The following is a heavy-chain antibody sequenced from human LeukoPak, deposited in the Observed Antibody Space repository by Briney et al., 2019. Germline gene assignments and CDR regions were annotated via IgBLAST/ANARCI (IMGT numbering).Heavy chain of an antibody. J-gene: IGHJ4*02. CDR1: GGSISSGSYY. CDR2: IYHSGST. Sequence: SQTLSLTCTVSGGSISSGSYYWGWIRQPPGKGLEWIGSIYHSGSTYYNPSLKSRVTISVDTSKNQFSLKLSSVTAADTAVYYCARGNTYYDFWSGYSHFDYWGQGTLVTVSS. D-gene: IGHD3-3*01. V-gene: IGHV4-39*07. CDR3: ARGNTYYDFWSGYSHFDY.